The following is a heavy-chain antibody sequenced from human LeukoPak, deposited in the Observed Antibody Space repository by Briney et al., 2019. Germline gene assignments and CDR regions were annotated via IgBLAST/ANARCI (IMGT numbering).Heavy chain of an antibody. CDR3: TKDVPVAYFDY. V-gene: IGHV3-30*02. J-gene: IGHJ4*02. D-gene: IGHD2-2*01. CDR1: GFTFSNYG. CDR2: VRYDESTK. Sequence: PGGSLRLSSAASGFTFSNYGMHWIRQAPGKGLEWVAFVRYDESTKFYADSVKGRFTISRDNSKTTLYLQMNSLRDEDTAVYYCTKDVPVAYFDYWGQGTLVTVSS.